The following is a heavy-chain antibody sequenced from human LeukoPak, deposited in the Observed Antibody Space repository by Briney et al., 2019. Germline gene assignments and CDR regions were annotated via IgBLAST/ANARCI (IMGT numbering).Heavy chain of an antibody. CDR1: GYTFTSYG. V-gene: IGHV1-18*01. J-gene: IGHJ4*02. Sequence: ASVKVSCKASGYTFTSYGISWVRQASGQGLEWMGWISAYNGNTNYAQKLQGRVTMTTDTSTSTAYMELRSLRSDDTAVYYCARDSAHIVVVVAAIRPPMDYWGQGTLVTVSS. D-gene: IGHD2-15*01. CDR2: ISAYNGNT. CDR3: ARDSAHIVVVVAAIRPPMDY.